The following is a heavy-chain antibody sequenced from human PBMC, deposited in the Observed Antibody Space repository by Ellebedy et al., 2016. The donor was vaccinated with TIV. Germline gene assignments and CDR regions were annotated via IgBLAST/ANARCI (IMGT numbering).Heavy chain of an antibody. CDR3: ARDYVGSYEY. J-gene: IGHJ4*02. CDR2: INPNSGGT. Sequence: AASVKVSCKASGYTFTGYYMHWVRQAPGQGLEWMGCINPNSGGTNYAQKFQGRVTMTRDTSISTAYMELNSLTSDDTAVYYCARDYVGSYEYWGQGTLVAVSS. D-gene: IGHD3-10*01. CDR1: GYTFTGYY. V-gene: IGHV1-2*02.